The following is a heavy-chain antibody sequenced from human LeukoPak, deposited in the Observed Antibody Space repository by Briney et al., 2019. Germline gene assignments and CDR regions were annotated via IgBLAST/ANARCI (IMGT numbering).Heavy chain of an antibody. CDR3: ARGNLYYDFWSGYIVY. CDR2: INTNTGNP. Sequence: GASVKVSCKASGYTFTTYYMHWVRQAPGQGLEWMGWINTNTGNPTHAQGFTGRFVFSLDTSVSTAYLQISSLKAEDTAVYYCARGNLYYDFWSGYIVYWGQGTLVTVSS. V-gene: IGHV7-4-1*02. J-gene: IGHJ4*02. D-gene: IGHD3-3*01. CDR1: GYTFTTYY.